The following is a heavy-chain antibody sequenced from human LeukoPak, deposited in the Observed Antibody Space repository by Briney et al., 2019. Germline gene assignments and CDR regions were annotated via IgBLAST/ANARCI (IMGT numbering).Heavy chain of an antibody. CDR1: GGSISGGSISGYH. CDR3: ARGPPPDFDY. J-gene: IGHJ4*02. V-gene: IGHV4-61*08. Sequence: SETLSLTCSVSGGSISGGSISGYHWSWIRQPPGKGLELIAYMHYSGTTHYNPSLKSRVSISVDTSRKQISLELTSVTAADTAVYYCARGPPPDFDYWGQGTLLTVSS. CDR2: MHYSGTT.